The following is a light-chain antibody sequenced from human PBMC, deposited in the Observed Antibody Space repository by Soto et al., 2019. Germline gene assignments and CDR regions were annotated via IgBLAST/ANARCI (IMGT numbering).Light chain of an antibody. J-gene: IGKJ5*01. CDR3: QQRSNWRVT. CDR2: WAS. CDR1: QSVLYSANNKNY. Sequence: DSVMTQSPDSLAVFLGERATINCKSSQSVLYSANNKNYLAWYQQKPGQPPKLLISWASTRESGVPDRFSGSGSGTDFTLTISSLQAEDFAVYYCQQRSNWRVTFGQGTRLEIK. V-gene: IGKV4-1*01.